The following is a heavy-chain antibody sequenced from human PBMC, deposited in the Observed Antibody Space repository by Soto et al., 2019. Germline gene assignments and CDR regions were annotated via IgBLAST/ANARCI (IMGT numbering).Heavy chain of an antibody. CDR2: ISSSGSTI. V-gene: IGHV3-48*03. CDR1: GFTFSSYE. D-gene: IGHD6-13*01. J-gene: IGHJ6*02. Sequence: AGGSLRLSCAASGFTFSSYEMNWVRQAPGKGLEWVSYISSSGSTIYYADSVKGRFTISRDNAKNSLYLQMNSLRAEDTAVYYCARELAAAAAGMDVWGQGTTVTVSS. CDR3: ARELAAAAAGMDV.